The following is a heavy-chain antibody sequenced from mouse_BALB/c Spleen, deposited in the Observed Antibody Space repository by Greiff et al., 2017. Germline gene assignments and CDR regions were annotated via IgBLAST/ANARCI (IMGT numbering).Heavy chain of an antibody. D-gene: IGHD2-10*02. J-gene: IGHJ4*01. CDR2: IWGDGST. CDR3: ARVYGKGSMDY. CDR1: GFSLTGYG. Sequence: VQLQESGPGLVAPSQSLSITCTVSGFSLTGYGVNWVRQPPGKGLEWLGMIWGDGSTDYNSALKSRLSISKDNSKSQVFLKMNSLQTDDTARYYCARVYGKGSMDYWGQGTSVTVSS. V-gene: IGHV2-6-7*01.